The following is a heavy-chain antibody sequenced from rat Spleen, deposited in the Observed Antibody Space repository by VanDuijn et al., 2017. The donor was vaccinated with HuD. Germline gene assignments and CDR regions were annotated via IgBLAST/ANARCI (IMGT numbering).Heavy chain of an antibody. J-gene: IGHJ2*01. CDR2: ISYDGSST. Sequence: EVQLVESGGGLVQPGRSLKLSCVASGFTFNNYWMTWIRQAPGKGLEWVATISYDGSSTYYRDSVKGRFTISRDNAQNTLYLQMNSLRSEDTATYYCAVSGYGYWGQGVMVTVSS. V-gene: IGHV5-31*01. D-gene: IGHD4-3*01. CDR3: AVSGYGY. CDR1: GFTFNNYW.